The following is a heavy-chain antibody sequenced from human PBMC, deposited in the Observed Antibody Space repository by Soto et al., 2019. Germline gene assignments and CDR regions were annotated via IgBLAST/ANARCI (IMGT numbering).Heavy chain of an antibody. J-gene: IGHJ4*02. D-gene: IGHD2-15*01. CDR1: GFTFSSYG. Sequence: GGSLRLSCAASGFTFSSYGMHWVRQAPGKGLEWVAVISYDGSNKYYADSVKGRFTISRDNSKNTLYLQMNSLRAEDTAVYYCAKDLGYCSGGSCYGLVYWGQGTLVTVSS. V-gene: IGHV3-30*18. CDR2: ISYDGSNK. CDR3: AKDLGYCSGGSCYGLVY.